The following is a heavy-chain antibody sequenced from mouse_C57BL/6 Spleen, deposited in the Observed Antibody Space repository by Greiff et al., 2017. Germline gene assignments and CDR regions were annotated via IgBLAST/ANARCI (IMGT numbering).Heavy chain of an antibody. CDR2: INPNNGGT. CDR3: ARYGNYVGWYFDV. J-gene: IGHJ1*03. D-gene: IGHD2-1*01. CDR1: GYTFTDYY. Sequence: EVQLQQSGPELVKPGASVKISCKASGYTFTDYYMNWVKQSHGKSLEWIGDINPNNGGTSYNQKFKGKATLTVDKSSSTAYMELRSLTSEDSAGYYCARYGNYVGWYFDVWGTGTTVTVSS. V-gene: IGHV1-26*01.